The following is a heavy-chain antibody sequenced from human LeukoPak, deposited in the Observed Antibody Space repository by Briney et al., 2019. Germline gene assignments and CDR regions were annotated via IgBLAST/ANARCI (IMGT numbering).Heavy chain of an antibody. V-gene: IGHV1-69*04. D-gene: IGHD3-10*01. CDR2: IIPILDIA. CDR1: GGTFSSYA. Sequence: SVKVSCKASGGTFSSYAISWVRQAPGQGLEWMGRIIPILDIAKYAQKFQGRVTITADKSTSTAYMELSSLRSEDTAAYYCARGGGSGSYITIEYFQHWGQGTLVTVSS. J-gene: IGHJ1*01. CDR3: ARGGGSGSYITIEYFQH.